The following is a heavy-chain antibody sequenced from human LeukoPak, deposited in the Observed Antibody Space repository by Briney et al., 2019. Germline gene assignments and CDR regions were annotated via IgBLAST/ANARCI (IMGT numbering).Heavy chain of an antibody. J-gene: IGHJ4*02. Sequence: SETLSLTCSVSGGSIRSSDDYWGFVRQTPGKGLEWMGSIYYTGSSHYNPSLKSRATISVDTSKNQFSLKLRSVTAADTAVYYCARVTGYMIEDYFDYWGQGTLVTVSS. CDR3: ARVTGYMIEDYFDY. CDR2: IYYTGSS. V-gene: IGHV4-39*07. D-gene: IGHD3-22*01. CDR1: GGSIRSSDDY.